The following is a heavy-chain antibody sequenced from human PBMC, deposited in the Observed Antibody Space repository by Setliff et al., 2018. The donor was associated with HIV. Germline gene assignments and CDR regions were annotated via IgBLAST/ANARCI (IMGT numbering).Heavy chain of an antibody. CDR3: ARVSTMGARLDFDY. D-gene: IGHD1-26*01. CDR2: IKYSGNT. J-gene: IGHJ4*02. Sequence: SETLSLTCTVSGGSISRYFWSWIRQSPGKVLEWIGYIKYSGNTNYNPSLGSRVTISVDASKNQFSLKLTSVTAADPAVYYCARVSTMGARLDFDYWGQGTLVTVSS. CDR1: GGSISRYF. V-gene: IGHV4-59*01.